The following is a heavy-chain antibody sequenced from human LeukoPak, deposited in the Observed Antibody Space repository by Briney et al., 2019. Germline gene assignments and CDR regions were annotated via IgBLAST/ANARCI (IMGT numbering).Heavy chain of an antibody. CDR1: GGTFSSYA. CDR2: IIPIFGTA. D-gene: IGHD3-10*01. V-gene: IGHV1-69*13. CDR3: ARDRLDYYGLGSYYNGLDY. Sequence: SVKVSCKASGGTFSSYAISWVRQAPGQGLEWMGGIIPIFGTANYAQKFQGRLTITADESTSTAYMELSSVRSEDTAVYYCARDRLDYYGLGSYYNGLDYWGQGTLVTVSS. J-gene: IGHJ4*02.